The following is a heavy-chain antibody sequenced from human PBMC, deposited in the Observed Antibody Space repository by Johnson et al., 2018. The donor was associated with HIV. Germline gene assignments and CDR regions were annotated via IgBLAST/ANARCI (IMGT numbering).Heavy chain of an antibody. D-gene: IGHD2-21*02. V-gene: IGHV3-73*01. CDR3: RTPRGECGGDCYSGDAFDI. Sequence: VQLVESGGGLVQPGGSLRLSCAASGFTFSGSAMHWVRQASGKGLEWVGRIRNKANSYATAYAASVKGRFTISRDDSENTAYLQMNSLKTEDTAVYYCRTPRGECGGDCYSGDAFDIWGPGTMVTVSS. CDR1: GFTFSGSA. J-gene: IGHJ3*02. CDR2: IRNKANSYAT.